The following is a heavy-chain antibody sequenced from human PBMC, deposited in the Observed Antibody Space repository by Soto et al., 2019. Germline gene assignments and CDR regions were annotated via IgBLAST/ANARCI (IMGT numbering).Heavy chain of an antibody. CDR2: IKRRTDGGTT. J-gene: IGHJ4*02. V-gene: IGHV3-15*07. Sequence: QLVESGGGLVKPGGSLRLSCAASGFTFSNAWMNWVRQAPGKGLEWVGRIKRRTDGGTTDYAAPVKGRFAISRDGSKNTLYLQMNSLKTEDTAVYYCTTVFYDSGGNPDYWGQGTLVTVSS. CDR1: GFTFSNAW. D-gene: IGHD3-22*01. CDR3: TTVFYDSGGNPDY.